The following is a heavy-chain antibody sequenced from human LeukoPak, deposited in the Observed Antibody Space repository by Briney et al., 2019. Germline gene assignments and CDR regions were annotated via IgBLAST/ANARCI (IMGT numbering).Heavy chain of an antibody. J-gene: IGHJ3*02. CDR1: GGSISSYY. Sequence: PSETLSLTCTVSGGSISSYYWSWIRQPPGKGLEWIGYIYYSGSTNYNPSLKSRVTISVDTSKNQFSLKLSSVTAADTAVYYCARVSGSSWSDAFDISGQGTMSPSLQ. D-gene: IGHD6-13*01. CDR3: ARVSGSSWSDAFDI. CDR2: IYYSGST. V-gene: IGHV4-59*01.